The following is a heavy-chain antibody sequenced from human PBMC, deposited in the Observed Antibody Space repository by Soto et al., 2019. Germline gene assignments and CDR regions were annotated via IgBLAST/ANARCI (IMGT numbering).Heavy chain of an antibody. D-gene: IGHD6-19*01. J-gene: IGHJ5*02. CDR2: TYYRSKWYN. CDR1: GDSVSSSSAA. CDR3: ARDPALSGWRLDNWFDP. Sequence: SPTLSLTCAISGDSVSSSSAAWNWIRQSPSRGLEWLGRTYYRSKWYNDYAVSVKSRITINPDTSKNQFSLQLNSVTPEDTAVYYCARDPALSGWRLDNWFDPWGPGTLVTVSS. V-gene: IGHV6-1*01.